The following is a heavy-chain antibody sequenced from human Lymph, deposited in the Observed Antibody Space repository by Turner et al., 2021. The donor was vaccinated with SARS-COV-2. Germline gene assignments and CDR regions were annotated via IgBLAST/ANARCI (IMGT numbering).Heavy chain of an antibody. CDR1: GYTLTELS. J-gene: IGHJ6*02. D-gene: IGHD2-15*01. CDR2: FDPEDGEI. CDR3: ATVLCTGSSCYYYGMDV. V-gene: IGHV1-24*01. Sequence: QVQLVQSGAEVKKPGASVKVSCKVSGYTLTELSMHWVRQAPGKGLEWMGGFDPEDGEIIYAQKFQGRVTMTEDTSTDTDYMELSSLRSEDTAVYYCATVLCTGSSCYYYGMDVWGQGTTVTVSS.